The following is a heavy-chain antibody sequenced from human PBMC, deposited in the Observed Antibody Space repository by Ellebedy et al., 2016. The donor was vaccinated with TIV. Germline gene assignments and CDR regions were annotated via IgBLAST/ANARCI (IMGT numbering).Heavy chain of an antibody. Sequence: PGGSLRLSCGGSGFSFETYGMHRVRQTPGKGLEWVAAISYDGKNKYYADSVKGRFTVSRDNFKNTLYLQMNSLRAEDTSLYHCAKDRHPFITTWYHNYFDYWGQGTLVTVSS. CDR3: AKDRHPFITTWYHNYFDY. CDR2: ISYDGKNK. V-gene: IGHV3-30*18. CDR1: GFSFETYG. D-gene: IGHD6-13*01. J-gene: IGHJ4*02.